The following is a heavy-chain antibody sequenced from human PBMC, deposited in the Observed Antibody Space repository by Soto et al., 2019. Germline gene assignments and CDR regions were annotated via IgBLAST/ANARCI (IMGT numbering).Heavy chain of an antibody. CDR3: ARGNWSETTADYYLDY. Sequence: QVQLVQSGAEVKKPGASVKVSCRASGYTFTKSAIHWVRQAPGQRPEWMGWIDAGNGRTKYSEKFQGRVTITRDTSASTAFMELSSLGSEDTAVYNCARGNWSETTADYYLDYWGQGTPVTVSS. V-gene: IGHV1-3*01. CDR2: IDAGNGRT. CDR1: GYTFTKSA. D-gene: IGHD1-20*01. J-gene: IGHJ4*02.